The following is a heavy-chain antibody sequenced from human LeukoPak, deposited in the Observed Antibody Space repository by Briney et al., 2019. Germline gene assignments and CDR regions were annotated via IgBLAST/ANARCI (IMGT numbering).Heavy chain of an antibody. J-gene: IGHJ6*03. CDR3: ARSIVVVPVAIDYYYMEV. CDR1: GGSIQNYY. Sequence: SETLSLTCTVSGGSIQNYYWSWIRQPPGKGLEWIGYIYTSGITNYNPSLKSRVTISVDTSKNHFSLTLSSVTAADTAVYYCARSIVVVPVAIDYYYMEVWRKGTTVTVS. CDR2: IYTSGIT. V-gene: IGHV4-4*09. D-gene: IGHD2-2*02.